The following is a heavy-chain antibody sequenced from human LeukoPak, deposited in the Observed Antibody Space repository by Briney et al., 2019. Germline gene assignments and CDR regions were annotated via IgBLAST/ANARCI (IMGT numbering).Heavy chain of an antibody. V-gene: IGHV3-33*01. CDR3: ARGAYGSGTYHDFDI. J-gene: IGHJ3*02. Sequence: GRSLRLSCAASGFTFSSYGMHWVRQAPGRGLEGVAVIWYDGSNKYYVDSVKGRFTISRDNSKNTLYLQMNSVRAEDTAVYYCARGAYGSGTYHDFDIWGQGTMVTVSS. CDR2: IWYDGSNK. CDR1: GFTFSSYG. D-gene: IGHD3-10*01.